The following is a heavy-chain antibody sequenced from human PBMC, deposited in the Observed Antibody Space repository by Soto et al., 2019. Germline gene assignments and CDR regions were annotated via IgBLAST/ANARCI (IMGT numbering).Heavy chain of an antibody. CDR2: IYYSGST. Sequence: PSETLSLTCTVSGGSIRSYYWSWIRHPPGKRLEWIGYIYYSGSTNYNPSLKSRVTISVDTSKNQLSLKLSSVTAADTAVYYCATGGGRFNYGMDVWSQGTTVTVSS. J-gene: IGHJ6*02. D-gene: IGHD3-10*01. CDR1: GGSIRSYY. V-gene: IGHV4-59*01. CDR3: ATGGGRFNYGMDV.